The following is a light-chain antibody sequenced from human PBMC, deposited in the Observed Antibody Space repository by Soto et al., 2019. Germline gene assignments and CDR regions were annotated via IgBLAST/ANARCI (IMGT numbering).Light chain of an antibody. CDR2: DTS. J-gene: IGLJ3*02. Sequence: QAVVTQEPSLTVSPGGTVILPCGSTTGAVTSDHYPYWFQQKPGQAPRTLIYDTSNKQYWTPARFSGSLLGGKAALTLSGAQPEDEADYFCLLVESGFGWVIGGGTQLTVL. CDR3: LLVESGFGWV. V-gene: IGLV7-46*01. CDR1: TGAVTSDHY.